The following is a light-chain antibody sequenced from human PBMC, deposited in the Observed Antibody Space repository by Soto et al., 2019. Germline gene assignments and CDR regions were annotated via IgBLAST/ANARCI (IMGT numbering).Light chain of an antibody. Sequence: QSALTQPASVSGSPGQSITISCTGTSSDIGRYNYVSWYRQHPGKAPQLLIYDVNNRPSGVSHRFSGSKSGNTASLTISGLQSEDEADYFCTSYTGSNTLEVFGPGTKLTVL. J-gene: IGLJ1*01. CDR2: DVN. CDR1: SSDIGRYNY. CDR3: TSYTGSNTLEV. V-gene: IGLV2-14*03.